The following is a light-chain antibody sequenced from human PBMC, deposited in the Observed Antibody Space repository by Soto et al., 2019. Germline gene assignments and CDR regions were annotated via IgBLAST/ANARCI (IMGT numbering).Light chain of an antibody. V-gene: IGKV1-39*01. CDR3: QQSYGTPRT. Sequence: DIPMTQSPSSLSASVGDKVTITCRASQSISSYLHWYQQKPGKAPKILIFATSTLLSGVPSRFSGSGSRTDYSLTISSLQPEDFATYYCQQSYGTPRTFGQGTKVEIK. J-gene: IGKJ1*01. CDR1: QSISSY. CDR2: ATS.